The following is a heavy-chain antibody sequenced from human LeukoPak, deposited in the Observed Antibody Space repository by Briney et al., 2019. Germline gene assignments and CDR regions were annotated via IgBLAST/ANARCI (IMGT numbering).Heavy chain of an antibody. J-gene: IGHJ5*02. Sequence: GGSLRLSCAASGFTFSSYSMNWVRQAPGKGLEWVSSISSSSSYIYYADSVKGRFTISRDNAKNSLYLQMNSLRAEDTAVYYCAREPPVSVLSVVVVAAAPWGQGTLVTVSS. CDR2: ISSSSSYI. CDR1: GFTFSSYS. D-gene: IGHD2-15*01. CDR3: AREPPVSVLSVVVVAAAP. V-gene: IGHV3-21*01.